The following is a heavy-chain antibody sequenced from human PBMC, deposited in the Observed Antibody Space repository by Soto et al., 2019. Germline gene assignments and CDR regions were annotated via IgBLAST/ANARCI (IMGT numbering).Heavy chain of an antibody. CDR1: GYTFTSYD. V-gene: IGHV1-8*01. D-gene: IGHD6-19*01. J-gene: IGHJ4*02. CDR2: MNPNSGNT. Sequence: ASVKVSCKASGYTFTSYDINWVRQATGQGLEWMGWMNPNSGNTGYAQKFQGRVTMTRNTSISTAYMELSSLRSEDTAVYYCARGHSSGWQHADPFDYWGQGTLVTVSS. CDR3: ARGHSSGWQHADPFDY.